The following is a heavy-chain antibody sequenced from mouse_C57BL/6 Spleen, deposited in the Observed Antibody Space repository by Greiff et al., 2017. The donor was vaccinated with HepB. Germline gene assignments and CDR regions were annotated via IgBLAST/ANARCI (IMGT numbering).Heavy chain of an antibody. CDR2: IHPNSGST. V-gene: IGHV1-64*01. CDR1: GYTFTSYW. Sequence: QVQLQQPGAELVKPGASVKLSCKASGYTFTSYWMHWVKQRPGQGLEWIGMIHPNSGSTNYNEKFKSKATLTVDKSSSTAYMQLSSLTSEDSAVYYCAIAYDSNYDFDYWGQGTTLTVSS. J-gene: IGHJ2*01. CDR3: AIAYDSNYDFDY. D-gene: IGHD2-5*01.